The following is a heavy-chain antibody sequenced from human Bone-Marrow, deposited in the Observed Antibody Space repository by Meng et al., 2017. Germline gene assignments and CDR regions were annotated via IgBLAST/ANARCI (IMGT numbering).Heavy chain of an antibody. J-gene: IGHJ4*02. D-gene: IGHD4-17*01. CDR2: ISWNSGSI. Sequence: SLKISCAASGFTFDDYAMHWVRQAPGKGLEWVSGISWNSGSIGYADSVKGRFTFSRDNAKNSLYLQMNSLRAEDTALYYCAKALDYAFDYWGQGTLVTVSS. V-gene: IGHV3-9*01. CDR3: AKALDYAFDY. CDR1: GFTFDDYA.